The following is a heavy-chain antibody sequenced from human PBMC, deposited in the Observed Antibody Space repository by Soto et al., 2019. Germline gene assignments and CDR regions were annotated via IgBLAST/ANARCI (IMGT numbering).Heavy chain of an antibody. CDR1: GFTFSSYV. J-gene: IGHJ1*01. V-gene: IGHV3-23*01. D-gene: IGHD3-22*01. Sequence: GGSLRLSCAASGFTFSSYVMSWVRQAPGKGLEWVSTISGSGGSTYYADSVKGRFTISRDNSKNTLYLQMNSLRAEDTAVYYCAKSHRDYHYDSSAKRGGFQPWGQGTLVTVSS. CDR3: AKSHRDYHYDSSAKRGGFQP. CDR2: ISGSGGST.